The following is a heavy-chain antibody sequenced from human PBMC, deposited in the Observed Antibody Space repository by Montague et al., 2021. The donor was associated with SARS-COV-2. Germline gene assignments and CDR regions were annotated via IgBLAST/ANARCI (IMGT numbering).Heavy chain of an antibody. J-gene: IGHJ3*01. CDR1: GYTFTNYW. V-gene: IGHV5-51*01. D-gene: IGHD2-2*01. CDR3: ARGRHSSSRAAFDL. CDR2: IYPGDSDA. Sequence: QSGAEVKKPGESLKISCRASGYTFTNYWIGWVRQMPGKGLEWMGIIYPGDSDAIYSPSLQGQVTFSVDRSISTAYLQWSSLKASDTAMYYCARGRHSSSRAAFDLWGQGKMVTVSS.